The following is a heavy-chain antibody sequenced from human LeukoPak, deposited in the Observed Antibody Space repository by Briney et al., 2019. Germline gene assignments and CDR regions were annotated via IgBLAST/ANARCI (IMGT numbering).Heavy chain of an antibody. Sequence: GGSLILSCAASGFTFSSYALHWVRQAPGKGLEWVAVISYDGSNKYYADSVKGRFTISRDNSKNTLSLQMNSLRAEDTALYYCARVRTAWYEGTFDYWGQGTLVTVSS. V-gene: IGHV3-30-3*01. CDR2: ISYDGSNK. J-gene: IGHJ4*02. CDR3: ARVRTAWYEGTFDY. CDR1: GFTFSSYA. D-gene: IGHD6-13*01.